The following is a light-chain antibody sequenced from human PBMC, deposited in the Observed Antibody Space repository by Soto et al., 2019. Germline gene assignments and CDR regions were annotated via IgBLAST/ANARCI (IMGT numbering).Light chain of an antibody. CDR1: QSVVNY. CDR3: HQRNNWPLP. Sequence: EIVLTQSPATLSLSPGDRATLSCRASQSVVNYLAWYQQTPGQAPRLLIYDTSKGAPGIPARFSGSGSGTDFSLTSGSLDPADSAVYYGHQRNNWPLPFGGGTKLEIK. V-gene: IGKV3-11*01. J-gene: IGKJ4*01. CDR2: DTS.